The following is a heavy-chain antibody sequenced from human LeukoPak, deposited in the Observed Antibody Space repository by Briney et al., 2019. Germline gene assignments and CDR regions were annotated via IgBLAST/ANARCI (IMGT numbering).Heavy chain of an antibody. D-gene: IGHD5-24*01. CDR2: ISGSGDST. CDR1: GGSISGSSYY. J-gene: IGHJ4*02. CDR3: AKHQAMATVDPFDY. V-gene: IGHV3-23*01. Sequence: PSETLSLTCTVSGGSISGSSYYWGWVRQAPGKGLEWVSGISGSGDSTYYADSVKGRFTISRDNSKNTMYLQMNSLRAEDTATYYCAKHQAMATVDPFDYWGQGTLVTVSS.